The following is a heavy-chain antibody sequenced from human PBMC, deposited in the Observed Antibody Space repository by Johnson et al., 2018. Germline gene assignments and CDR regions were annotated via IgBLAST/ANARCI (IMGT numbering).Heavy chain of an antibody. D-gene: IGHD3-3*01. CDR2: IWYDGSNK. V-gene: IGHV3-33*01. CDR3: ARLEYDATGYFQH. Sequence: QVQLVQSGGGVVQXGRSLRLXCAASGFTFSSYGMHWVRQAPGKGLEWVAVIWYDGSNKYYADSVQGRFTITRDNSKNTLYLQVNSLRAEDTAVYYCARLEYDATGYFQHWGQGTLVTVSS. J-gene: IGHJ1*01. CDR1: GFTFSSYG.